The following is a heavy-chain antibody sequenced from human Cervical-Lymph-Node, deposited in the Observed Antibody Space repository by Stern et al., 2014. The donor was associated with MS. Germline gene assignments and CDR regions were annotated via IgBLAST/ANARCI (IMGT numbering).Heavy chain of an antibody. V-gene: IGHV1-3*01. CDR3: ASALIVATTKYYYGMDV. D-gene: IGHD5-12*01. Sequence: QVQLVQSGAEVKKPGASVKVSCKASGYTFTSYAMHWVRQAPGQRLEWMGWMHAGNGNTKYSQKFQGRVTITRDTSASTAYMELSSLRSEDTAVYYCASALIVATTKYYYGMDVWGQGTTVTVSS. J-gene: IGHJ6*02. CDR1: GYTFTSYA. CDR2: MHAGNGNT.